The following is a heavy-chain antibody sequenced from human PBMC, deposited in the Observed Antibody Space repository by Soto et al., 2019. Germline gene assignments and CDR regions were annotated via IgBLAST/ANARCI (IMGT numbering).Heavy chain of an antibody. CDR1: GASISSSSYY. V-gene: IGHV4-39*07. D-gene: IGHD1-26*01. CDR2: INHSGST. Sequence: SKTLSLTCTVSGASISSSSYYWGWIRQHPGKGLEWIGEINHSGSTNYNPSLKSRVTISVDTSKNQFSLKLSSVTAADTAVYYCARVSSGSLTYYYGMDVWGQGTTVTVSS. J-gene: IGHJ6*02. CDR3: ARVSSGSLTYYYGMDV.